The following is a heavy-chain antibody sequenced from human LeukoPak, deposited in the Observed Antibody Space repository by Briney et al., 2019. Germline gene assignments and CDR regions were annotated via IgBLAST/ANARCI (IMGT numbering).Heavy chain of an antibody. J-gene: IGHJ4*02. Sequence: GGSLRLSCAASRFTFSGYAMTWVRQAPGKGLEWVSAITRSGDTTYYADSVKGRFTISRDNSKNTLYLQLNNLRAEDTAVYYCAKDNGGNSDFWGQGTLGTVSS. CDR1: RFTFSGYA. D-gene: IGHD4-23*01. CDR3: AKDNGGNSDF. V-gene: IGHV3-23*01. CDR2: ITRSGDTT.